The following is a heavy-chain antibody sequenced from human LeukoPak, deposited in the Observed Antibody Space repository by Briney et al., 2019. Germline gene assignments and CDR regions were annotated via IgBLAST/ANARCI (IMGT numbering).Heavy chain of an antibody. J-gene: IGHJ4*02. CDR3: ARGGHYYDSSGYYYSFDY. D-gene: IGHD3-22*01. CDR1: GGSFSGYY. CDR2: INHSGST. Sequence: SETLSLTCAVYGGSFSGYYWSWIRQPPGKGLEWIGEINHSGSTNYNPSLKSRVTISVDTSKNQFSLKLSSVTAADTAVYYCARGGHYYDSSGYYYSFDYWGQGTLVTVSS. V-gene: IGHV4-34*01.